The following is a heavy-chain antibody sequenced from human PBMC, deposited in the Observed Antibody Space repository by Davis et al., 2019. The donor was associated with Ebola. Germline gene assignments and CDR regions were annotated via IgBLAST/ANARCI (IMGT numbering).Heavy chain of an antibody. Sequence: ASVKVSCKASGYTFTSYGISWVRQAPGQGLEWMGVINPSGGGTTYAQKFQGRVTMTRDTSTSTVYMELSSLRSEDTAVYYCARETGDGDGMDVWGKGTTVTVSS. V-gene: IGHV1-46*01. CDR1: GYTFTSYG. J-gene: IGHJ6*04. CDR3: ARETGDGDGMDV. D-gene: IGHD7-27*01. CDR2: INPSGGGT.